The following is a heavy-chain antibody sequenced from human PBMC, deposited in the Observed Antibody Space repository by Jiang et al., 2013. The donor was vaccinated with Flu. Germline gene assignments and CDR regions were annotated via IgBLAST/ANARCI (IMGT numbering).Heavy chain of an antibody. CDR3: ARSGSYRYYYYYYGMDV. J-gene: IGHJ6*02. D-gene: IGHD1-26*01. V-gene: IGHV4-59*01. Sequence: KSRVTISVDTSKNQFSLKLSSVTAADTAVYYCARSGSYRYYYYYYGMDVWGQGTTVTVSS.